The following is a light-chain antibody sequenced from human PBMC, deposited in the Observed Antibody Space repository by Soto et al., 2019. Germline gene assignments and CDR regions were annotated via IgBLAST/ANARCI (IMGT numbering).Light chain of an antibody. J-gene: IGKJ1*01. Sequence: DIQMTQSPSSLSASVGDRVTITCRASQSIGSYLHWYQQKPGKAPKLLIYAASSLQSGVPSRFSGSGSGTDFTLNISSLQPEDFATYHCQQGYMNPRTFGQGTKVEIK. CDR1: QSIGSY. V-gene: IGKV1-39*01. CDR2: AAS. CDR3: QQGYMNPRT.